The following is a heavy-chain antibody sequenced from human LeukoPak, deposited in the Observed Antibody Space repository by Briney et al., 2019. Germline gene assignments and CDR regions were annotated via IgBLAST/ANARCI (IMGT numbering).Heavy chain of an antibody. J-gene: IGHJ4*02. Sequence: ASQTLSLTCTVSGDSISSYSHYWSWIRQPPGKGLEWIGRIYTSGSTNYNPSLKSRVTMSVDTSKNQFSLKLSSVTAADTAAYYCARAVSYFEFWGQGTLVTASS. V-gene: IGHV4-61*02. D-gene: IGHD4-23*01. CDR3: ARAVSYFEF. CDR1: GDSISSYSHY. CDR2: IYTSGST.